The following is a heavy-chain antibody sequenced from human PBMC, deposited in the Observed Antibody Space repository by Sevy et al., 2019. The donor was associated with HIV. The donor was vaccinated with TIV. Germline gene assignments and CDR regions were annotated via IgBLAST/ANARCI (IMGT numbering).Heavy chain of an antibody. Sequence: GGSLRLSCAASGFTFSSYAMHWVRQAPGKGLEWVAVISYDGSNKYYADSVKGRFTISRDNSKDTLYLQMNSLRAEDTAVYYCARDISGYSSSATMYYYYYYGIDVWGQGTTVTVSS. CDR2: ISYDGSNK. CDR3: ARDISGYSSSATMYYYYYYGIDV. V-gene: IGHV3-30-3*01. D-gene: IGHD6-6*01. CDR1: GFTFSSYA. J-gene: IGHJ6*02.